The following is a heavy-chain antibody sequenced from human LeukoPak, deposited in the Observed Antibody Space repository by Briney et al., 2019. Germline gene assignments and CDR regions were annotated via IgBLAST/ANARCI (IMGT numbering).Heavy chain of an antibody. Sequence: SETLSLTCTVSGGSINSGGYYWSWIRQHPGKGLEWIGYIYYSGSTYYNPSLKSRVTISIDTSKNQFPLKLSSVTAADTAVYYCARDRGYGSGSYYYDYWGQGTLVTVSS. CDR2: IYYSGST. CDR3: ARDRGYGSGSYYYDY. CDR1: GGSINSGGYY. V-gene: IGHV4-31*03. D-gene: IGHD3-10*01. J-gene: IGHJ4*02.